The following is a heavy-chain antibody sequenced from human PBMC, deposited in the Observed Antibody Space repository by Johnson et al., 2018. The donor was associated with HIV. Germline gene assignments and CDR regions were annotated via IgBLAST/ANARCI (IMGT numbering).Heavy chain of an antibody. CDR3: ARDGNDGSPGNDAFDI. Sequence: MMLVESGGGLVQPGGSLRLSCAASGFTFSRYTMHWVRQAPGKGLEYVSTISSNGASTYYANSVKGRFTISRDNAKNSLYLQMNSLRAEDTALYYCARDGNDGSPGNDAFDIWGQGTMVTVSS. V-gene: IGHV3-64*01. CDR2: ISSNGAST. J-gene: IGHJ3*02. CDR1: GFTFSRYT. D-gene: IGHD1-14*01.